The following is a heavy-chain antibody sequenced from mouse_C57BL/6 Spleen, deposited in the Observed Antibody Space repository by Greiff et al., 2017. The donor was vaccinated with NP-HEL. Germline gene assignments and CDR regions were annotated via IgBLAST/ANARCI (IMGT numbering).Heavy chain of an antibody. Sequence: VHVKQSGPELVKPGASVKISCKASGYSFTDYNMNWVKQSNGKSLEWIGVINPNYGTTSYNQKFKGKATLTVDQSSSTAYMQLNSLTSEDSAVYYCAREASTMIKSYYFDYWGQGTTLTVSS. J-gene: IGHJ2*01. CDR3: AREASTMIKSYYFDY. D-gene: IGHD2-4*01. V-gene: IGHV1-39*01. CDR1: GYSFTDYN. CDR2: INPNYGTT.